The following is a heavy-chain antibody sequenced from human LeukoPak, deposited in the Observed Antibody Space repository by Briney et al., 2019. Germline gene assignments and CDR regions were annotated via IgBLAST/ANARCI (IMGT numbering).Heavy chain of an antibody. J-gene: IGHJ4*02. Sequence: SVKVSCKASGGTFSSYAISWVRQAPGQGLEWMGGIVPIFGTANYAQKFQGRVTITADESTSTAYMELSSLRSEDPAVYYCASPANYYDSSGYYYWGQGTLVTVSS. CDR3: ASPANYYDSSGYYY. D-gene: IGHD3-22*01. V-gene: IGHV1-69*01. CDR2: IVPIFGTA. CDR1: GGTFSSYA.